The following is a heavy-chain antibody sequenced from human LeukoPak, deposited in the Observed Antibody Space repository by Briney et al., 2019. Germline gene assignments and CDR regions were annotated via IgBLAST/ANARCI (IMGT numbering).Heavy chain of an antibody. CDR2: ISGSGGST. CDR3: AKDPRRGSGSYFNAEYFQH. J-gene: IGHJ1*01. V-gene: IGHV3-23*01. CDR1: GFTFSSYA. D-gene: IGHD1-26*01. Sequence: GGSLRLSCAASGFTFSSYAMSWVRQAPGKGLEWVSAISGSGGSTYYADSVKGRFTISRDNSKNTLYLQMNSLRAEDTAVYYCAKDPRRGSGSYFNAEYFQHWGQGTPVTVSS.